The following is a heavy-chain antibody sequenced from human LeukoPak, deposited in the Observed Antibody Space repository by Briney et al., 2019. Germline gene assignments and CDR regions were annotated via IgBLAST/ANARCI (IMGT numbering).Heavy chain of an antibody. V-gene: IGHV3-30*02. D-gene: IGHD6-6*01. J-gene: IGHJ4*02. CDR3: AKEYTPSSPLGQLDS. Sequence: GGSLRLSCAVSGFNLNSYGMHWVRQAPGKGLEWVAVIRHDEANSFYADSVQGRFTISRDTSKKLLYLQMNSLRVEDTAVYYCAKEYTPSSPLGQLDSWGQGTLVTVSS. CDR2: IRHDEANS. CDR1: GFNLNSYG.